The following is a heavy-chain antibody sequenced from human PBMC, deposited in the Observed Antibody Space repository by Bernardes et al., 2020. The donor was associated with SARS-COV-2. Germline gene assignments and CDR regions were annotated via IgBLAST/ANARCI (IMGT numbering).Heavy chain of an antibody. CDR1: GFIFSRNA. J-gene: IGHJ6*02. V-gene: IGHV3-23*01. Sequence: VWSLIRSCAASGFIFSRNAMTWVRQAPGQGLEWVSGISGSGGSTYYADSVKGRFTISRDNSNNTLYLEMNSLKAEDTAIYFCAKCIQGSYAMDVWGQGTTVTVSS. CDR3: AKCIQGSYAMDV. CDR2: ISGSGGST. D-gene: IGHD5-18*01.